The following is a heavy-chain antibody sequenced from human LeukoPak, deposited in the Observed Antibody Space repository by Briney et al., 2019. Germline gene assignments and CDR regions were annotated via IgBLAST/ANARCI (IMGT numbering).Heavy chain of an antibody. V-gene: IGHV3-30*02. J-gene: IGHJ4*02. CDR2: IRYDGSNK. CDR3: ARDQETTYYFDY. CDR1: GFTFSSYG. Sequence: GGSLRLSCAASGFTFSSYGMHCVRQAPGKGLEWVAFIRYDGSNKYYADSVKGRFTISRDNSKNTLYLQMNSLRAEDTAVYYCARDQETTYYFDYWGQGTLVTVSS. D-gene: IGHD4-17*01.